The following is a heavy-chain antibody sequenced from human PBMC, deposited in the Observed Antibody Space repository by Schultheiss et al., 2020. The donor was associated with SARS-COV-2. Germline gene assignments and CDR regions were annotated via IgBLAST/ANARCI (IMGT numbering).Heavy chain of an antibody. CDR2: ISNSGGST. CDR1: GFTFSSYA. D-gene: IGHD2-15*01. Sequence: GGSLRLSCAASGFTFSSYAMSWVRQAPGKGLEWVSAISNSGGSTYYADSVKGRFTISRDNSKNTLYLQMSSLRAEDTAVYYCVKDLVVVAADNKNFDYWGQGTLVTVSS. V-gene: IGHV3-23*01. CDR3: VKDLVVVAADNKNFDY. J-gene: IGHJ4*02.